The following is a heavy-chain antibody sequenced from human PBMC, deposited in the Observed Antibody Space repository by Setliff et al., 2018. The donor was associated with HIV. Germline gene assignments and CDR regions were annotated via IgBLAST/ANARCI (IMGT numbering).Heavy chain of an antibody. CDR1: GFSFGDYY. CDR3: AKGRDGDLNHFDY. D-gene: IGHD4-17*01. Sequence: PGGSLRLSCGASGFSFGDYYMSWIRQAPGKGLEWISYISSSSTYTNYADSVKGRFTISRDNAKNSLYLQMSSLGPEDMGLYYCAKGRDGDLNHFDYWGQGTRVTVSS. V-gene: IGHV3-11*05. CDR2: ISSSSTYT. J-gene: IGHJ4*02.